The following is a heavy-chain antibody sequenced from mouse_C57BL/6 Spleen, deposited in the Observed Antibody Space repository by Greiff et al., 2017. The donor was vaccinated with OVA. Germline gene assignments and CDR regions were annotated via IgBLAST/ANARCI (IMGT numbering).Heavy chain of an antibody. CDR3: ARLDDYDAYAMDY. CDR2: ISSGSSTI. V-gene: IGHV5-17*01. Sequence: EVQRVESGGGLVKPGGSLKLSCAASGFTFSDYGMHWVRQAPEKGLEWVAYISSGSSTIYYADTVKGRFTISRDNAKNTLFLQMTSLRSEDTAMYYCARLDDYDAYAMDYWGQGTSVTDSS. CDR1: GFTFSDYG. D-gene: IGHD2-4*01. J-gene: IGHJ4*01.